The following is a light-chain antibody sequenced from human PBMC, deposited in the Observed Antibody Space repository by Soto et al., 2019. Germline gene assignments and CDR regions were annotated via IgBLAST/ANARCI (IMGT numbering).Light chain of an antibody. CDR2: DAS. Sequence: DIQMTQSPSTLSGSVGDRVTITCRASQSISSWLAWYQQKPGKAPKLLIYDASSLESGVPSRFSGSGSGTEFTLTISSLQPDDFATYYCQQYKSSGTLGQGTKVDIK. CDR1: QSISSW. J-gene: IGKJ1*01. V-gene: IGKV1-5*01. CDR3: QQYKSSGT.